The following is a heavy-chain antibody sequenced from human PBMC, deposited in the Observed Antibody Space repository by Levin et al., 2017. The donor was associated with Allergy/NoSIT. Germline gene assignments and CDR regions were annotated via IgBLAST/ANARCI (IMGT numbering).Heavy chain of an antibody. V-gene: IGHV3-23*01. J-gene: IGHJ4*02. Sequence: GESLKISCVASGFTFGSYAMSWVRQAPGKGLEWVSAITGSGGYTYYADSVKGRFTISRDNSKNTLYLQLSSLRVEDTAVYYFAKGLENYHDTSGYYEWGQGTLVTVSS. D-gene: IGHD3-22*01. CDR2: ITGSGGYT. CDR3: AKGLENYHDTSGYYE. CDR1: GFTFGSYA.